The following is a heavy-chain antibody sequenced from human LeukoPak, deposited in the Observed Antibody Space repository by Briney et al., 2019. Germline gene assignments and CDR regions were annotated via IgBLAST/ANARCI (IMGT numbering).Heavy chain of an antibody. V-gene: IGHV3-7*04. Sequence: GGSLRLSCAASGFTFSNFWMSWVRQAPGRGLEWVANIHPEGDEKYHVESVKGRFTISRDNPKNSLFLQMNGLRVEDTAVYYCARGDDFSGDHWGQGTLVTVSS. CDR1: GFTFSNFW. CDR3: ARGDDFSGDH. J-gene: IGHJ4*02. CDR2: IHPEGDEK. D-gene: IGHD1-1*01.